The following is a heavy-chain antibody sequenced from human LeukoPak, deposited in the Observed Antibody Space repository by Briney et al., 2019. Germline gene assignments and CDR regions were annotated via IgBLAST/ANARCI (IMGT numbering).Heavy chain of an antibody. J-gene: IGHJ4*02. V-gene: IGHV3-30*02. Sequence: GGSLRLSCAASGFIFSTYGMYWVRQAPGKGLEWVASIRHDGSIKNYADSVKGRSTISRDNSKNTLYLQMDSLRAEDTAVYYCAKDSLADIDYWGQGTLVTVSS. D-gene: IGHD3-16*01. CDR2: IRHDGSIK. CDR3: AKDSLADIDY. CDR1: GFIFSTYG.